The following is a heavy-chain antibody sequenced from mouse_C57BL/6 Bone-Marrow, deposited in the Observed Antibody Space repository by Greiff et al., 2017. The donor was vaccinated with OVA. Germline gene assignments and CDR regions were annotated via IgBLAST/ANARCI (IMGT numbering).Heavy chain of an antibody. CDR2: IDPADGET. V-gene: IGHV14-2*01. CDR1: GFNIKDYY. Sequence: EVQLQQSGAELVKPGASVKLSCTASGFNIKDYYMHWVKQRTEQGLEWIGRIDPADGETKYAPKFQGQATITADTSSNTAYLQLSSLTSEDTAVYYCAIMTTGVANRDYWGQGTTLTVSS. CDR3: AIMTTGVANRDY. J-gene: IGHJ2*01. D-gene: IGHD1-1*01.